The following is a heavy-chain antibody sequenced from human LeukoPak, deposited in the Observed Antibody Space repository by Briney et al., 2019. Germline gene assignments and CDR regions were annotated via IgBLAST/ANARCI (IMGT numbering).Heavy chain of an antibody. Sequence: PGRSLRLSCAASGFTFSSYAMHWVRQAPGKGLEWVAVISYDGSNKYYADSVKGRFTISRDNSKNTLYLQMNSLRAEDTAVYYCAKEAVVRDGYNHIDYWGQGTLVTVSS. CDR1: GFTFSSYA. J-gene: IGHJ4*02. D-gene: IGHD5-24*01. CDR3: AKEAVVRDGYNHIDY. CDR2: ISYDGSNK. V-gene: IGHV3-30-3*02.